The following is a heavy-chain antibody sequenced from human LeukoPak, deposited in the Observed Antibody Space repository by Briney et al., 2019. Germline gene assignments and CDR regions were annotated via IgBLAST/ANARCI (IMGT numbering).Heavy chain of an antibody. CDR1: GDSISSYY. CDR3: ARRIAAAGKKDEVNWFDP. J-gene: IGHJ5*02. CDR2: IYTSGGT. D-gene: IGHD6-13*01. Sequence: SETLSLTCTVSGDSISSYYWSWIRQPARKGLHWIGRIYTSGGTNYNPSLKSRVTMAVDTSKNQFSLKLSSVTAADTAVYYCARRIAAAGKKDEVNWFDPWGQGTLVTVSS. V-gene: IGHV4-4*07.